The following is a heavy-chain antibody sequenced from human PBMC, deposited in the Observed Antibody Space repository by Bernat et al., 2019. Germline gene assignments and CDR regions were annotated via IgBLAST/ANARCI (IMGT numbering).Heavy chain of an antibody. CDR3: ARDKTTQSNDYGDYSMRDA. Sequence: EVQLVESGGGLVKPGGSLRLSCAASGFTFSSYSMNWVLQAPGKGLEWVSSISSSSSYIYYADSVKGRFTISRDNAKNSLYLQMNSLRAEDTAVYYCARDKTTQSNDYGDYSMRDAWGQGTLVTVSS. CDR2: ISSSSSYI. J-gene: IGHJ5*02. D-gene: IGHD4-17*01. CDR1: GFTFSSYS. V-gene: IGHV3-21*01.